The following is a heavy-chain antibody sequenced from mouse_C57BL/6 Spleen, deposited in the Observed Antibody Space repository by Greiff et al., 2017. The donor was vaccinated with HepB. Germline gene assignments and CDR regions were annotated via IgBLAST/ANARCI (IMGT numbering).Heavy chain of an antibody. D-gene: IGHD3-2*02. Sequence: EVNVVESGGGLVKPGGSLKLSCAASGFTFSSYTMSWVRQTPEKRLEWVATISGGGGNTYYPDSVKGRFTISRDNAKNTLYLQMSSLRSEDTALYYCARQLRLPGARDYWGQGTSVTVSS. J-gene: IGHJ4*01. V-gene: IGHV5-9*01. CDR3: ARQLRLPGARDY. CDR2: ISGGGGNT. CDR1: GFTFSSYT.